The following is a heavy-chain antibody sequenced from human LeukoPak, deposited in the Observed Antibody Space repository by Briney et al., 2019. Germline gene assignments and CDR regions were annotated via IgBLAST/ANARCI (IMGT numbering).Heavy chain of an antibody. V-gene: IGHV1-46*01. CDR3: ARWTGTTGLDY. J-gene: IGHJ4*02. CDR1: GYSFSSYY. CDR2: INPSGGST. D-gene: IGHD1-1*01. Sequence: ASVKVSCKASGYSFSSYYMHWVLQAPGQGLEWMGIINPSGGSTTYAQKFRDRVTMTRDTSTTTVYMELSSLKSEDTAVYYCARWTGTTGLDYWGQGTLVTVSS.